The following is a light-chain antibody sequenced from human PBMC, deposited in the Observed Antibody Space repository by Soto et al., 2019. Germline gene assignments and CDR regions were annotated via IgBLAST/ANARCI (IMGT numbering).Light chain of an antibody. CDR3: TSYTTRSTV. CDR1: SSGVGGVKS. Sequence: QSVLSQPASVSGSPGQSITISCTETSSGVGGVKSISWYQQHPGKAPKLMIYDVTHRASGVSDRFSGSKSGDTASLSISDLQIEDEAQYYCTSYTTRSTVFGGGTKVTGL. J-gene: IGLJ2*01. V-gene: IGLV2-14*03. CDR2: DVT.